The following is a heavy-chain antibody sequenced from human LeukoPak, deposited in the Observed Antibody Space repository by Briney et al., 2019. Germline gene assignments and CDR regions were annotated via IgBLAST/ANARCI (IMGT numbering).Heavy chain of an antibody. J-gene: IGHJ4*02. V-gene: IGHV3-11*04. CDR1: GFTFSDYY. D-gene: IGHD3-10*02. Sequence: PGGSLRLSCAASGFTFSDYYMSWIRRAPGKGLQWLAYSSTSGSITYYADSVKGRFTISRDNAKNSVYLQMNSLRAEDTAVYYCARDFSDVRGNIFDSWGQGTLVTVSS. CDR3: ARDFSDVRGNIFDS. CDR2: SSTSGSIT.